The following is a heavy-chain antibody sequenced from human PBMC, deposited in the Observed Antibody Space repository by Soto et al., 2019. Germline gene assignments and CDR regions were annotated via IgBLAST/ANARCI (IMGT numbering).Heavy chain of an antibody. V-gene: IGHV4-34*02. Sequence: QAQIQQSGARLLKPSETLSLTCSVSGGSFTGYFYSWIRLSPGRGLEWIGEINDGGITKYSPSLKSRATMSADKAKKQFSRRLTSVTAADTGVYYCAPTPRLLVPWGQGTPVVVSS. D-gene: IGHD2-8*02. CDR1: GGSFTGYF. CDR3: APTPRLLVP. CDR2: INDGGIT. J-gene: IGHJ1*01.